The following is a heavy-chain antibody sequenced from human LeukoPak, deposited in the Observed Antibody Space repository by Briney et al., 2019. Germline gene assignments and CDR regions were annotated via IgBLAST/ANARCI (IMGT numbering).Heavy chain of an antibody. J-gene: IGHJ3*02. V-gene: IGHV3-21*01. CDR3: ARGSTTVAFEI. CDR1: GFTFSSYS. Sequence: GGSLRLSCTASGFTFSSYSLNWVRQAPGRGLEWVSSVSTGSNYIYYADSVKGRFTISRDNDKNSLYLQMNSLRVGDTAVYYCARGSTTVAFEIWGQGTMVSVSS. D-gene: IGHD1-26*01. CDR2: VSTGSNYI.